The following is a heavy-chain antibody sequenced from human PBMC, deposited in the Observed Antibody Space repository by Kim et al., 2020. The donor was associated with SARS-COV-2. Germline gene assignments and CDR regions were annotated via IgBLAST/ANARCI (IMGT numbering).Heavy chain of an antibody. CDR2: IGGDFNT. J-gene: IGHJ3*01. CDR1: GFRFTNNA. D-gene: IGHD3-3*02. Sequence: GGSLRLSCAASGFRFTNNAMGWVRQAPGKGLEWFSGIGGDFNTHTVDSVQGRFTISRDNFKNTLYLQMNSLRIDDTAISYCMKDILGWAFDAWGLETMVTVSS. CDR3: MKDILGWAFDA. V-gene: IGHV3-23*01.